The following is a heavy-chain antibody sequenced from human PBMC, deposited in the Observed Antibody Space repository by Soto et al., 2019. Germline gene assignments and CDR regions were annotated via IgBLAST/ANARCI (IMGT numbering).Heavy chain of an antibody. J-gene: IGHJ4*02. V-gene: IGHV3-48*02. CDR1: GFTFSSYS. Sequence: EVQLVESGGGLVQPGGSLRLSCAASGFTFSSYSMNWVRQAPGKGLEWVSYIGSSSNTIYYADSVKGRFTISRDNAKNSLYLQMNSLREEDTAVYYCARDLAISLCDYWGQGTRVTVSP. CDR2: IGSSSNTI. CDR3: ARDLAISLCDY. D-gene: IGHD5-18*01.